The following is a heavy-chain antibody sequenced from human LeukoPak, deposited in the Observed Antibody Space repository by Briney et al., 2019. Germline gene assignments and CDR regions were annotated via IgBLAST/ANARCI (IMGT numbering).Heavy chain of an antibody. CDR1: GLTFSSYS. Sequence: PGGSLRLSCAASGLTFSSYSMNWVRQAPGKGLEWVSSISSSSSYIYYADSVKGRFTISRDNAKNSLYLQMNSLRAEDTAVYYCAREFSIMIVAAIDYWGQGTLVTVSS. D-gene: IGHD3-22*01. CDR3: AREFSIMIVAAIDY. CDR2: ISSSSSYI. V-gene: IGHV3-21*01. J-gene: IGHJ4*02.